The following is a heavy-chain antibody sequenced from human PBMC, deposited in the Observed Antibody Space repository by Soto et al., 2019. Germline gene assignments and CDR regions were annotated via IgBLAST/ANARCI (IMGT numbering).Heavy chain of an antibody. CDR2: TYYRSKWYS. Sequence: SQTLSPTSAISGDSVSSTSAAWSWSRQSPSRGLEWLVRTYYRSKWYSDYAVSVKSRITINPDTSKNQFSLQLNSVTPEDTAVYYCARGSYYSGWVWGQGTLVTVSS. CDR3: ARGSYYSGWV. V-gene: IGHV6-1*01. D-gene: IGHD6-19*01. CDR1: GDSVSSTSAA. J-gene: IGHJ4*02.